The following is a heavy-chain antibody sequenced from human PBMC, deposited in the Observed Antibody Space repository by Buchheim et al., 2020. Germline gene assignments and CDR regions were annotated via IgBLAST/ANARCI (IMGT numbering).Heavy chain of an antibody. D-gene: IGHD3-10*01. CDR1: GGSISSSN. J-gene: IGHJ4*02. V-gene: IGHV3-23*01. Sequence: VQLQESGPGLVKPSGTLSLTCAVSGGSISSSNWWSWVRQAPGKGLEWVSGISTSGYNTYYADSVKGRFTISRDSSKNTLSLQMNSLRADDTALYYCARVSGMGLLDHWGQGT. CDR3: ARVSGMGLLDH. CDR2: ISTSGYNT.